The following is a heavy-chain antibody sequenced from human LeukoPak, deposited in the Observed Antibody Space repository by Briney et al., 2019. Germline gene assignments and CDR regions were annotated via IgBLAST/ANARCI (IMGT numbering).Heavy chain of an antibody. D-gene: IGHD4-17*01. J-gene: IGHJ5*02. CDR2: IYYNGVT. Sequence: SETLSLTCTVSGVSITSYYCSWIRQSPGKGLEWIWHIYYNGVTKYNPSLMNRGTMSVNTTSNQSSLKQSTVTAADTTVYYCARHESYGDAHWFDPWGQGTLVTVSS. CDR3: ARHESYGDAHWFDP. V-gene: IGHV4-59*08. CDR1: GVSITSYY.